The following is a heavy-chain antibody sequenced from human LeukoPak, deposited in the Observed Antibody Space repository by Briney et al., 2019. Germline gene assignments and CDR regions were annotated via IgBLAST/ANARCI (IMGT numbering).Heavy chain of an antibody. Sequence: GGSLRLSCAASGFTVSSNYMSWVRQAPGKGLEWVSVIYSGGSTYYADSVKGRLTISRDNSKNTLYLQMNSLRAEDTAVYYCARGPSVGATTIDFDYWGQGTLVTVPS. J-gene: IGHJ4*02. D-gene: IGHD1-26*01. CDR1: GFTVSSNY. CDR2: IYSGGST. CDR3: ARGPSVGATTIDFDY. V-gene: IGHV3-53*01.